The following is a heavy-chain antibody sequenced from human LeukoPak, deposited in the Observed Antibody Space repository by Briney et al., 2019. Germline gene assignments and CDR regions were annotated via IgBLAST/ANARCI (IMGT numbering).Heavy chain of an antibody. D-gene: IGHD3-22*01. CDR3: ARLDYDSPDDYYFDY. CDR2: IYYSGST. CDR1: GGSISSGSYY. Sequence: PSQTLSLTCTVSGGSISSGSYYWSWIRQPPGKGLEWIGYIYYSGSTNYNPSLKSRVTISVDTSKNQFSLKLSSVTAADTAVYYCARLDYDSPDDYYFDYWGQGTLVTVSS. V-gene: IGHV4-61*01. J-gene: IGHJ4*02.